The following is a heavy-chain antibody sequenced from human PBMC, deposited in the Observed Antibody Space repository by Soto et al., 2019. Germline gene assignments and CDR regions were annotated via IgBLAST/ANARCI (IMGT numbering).Heavy chain of an antibody. V-gene: IGHV4-4*02. D-gene: IGHD3-22*01. CDR2: IHHGGNT. Sequence: SETLSLTCAVSGDSISSSYWWSWVRQPPGKGLQWIGEIHHGGNTNYNPSLKSRVAISVDKSENQFSLRLNSVTAADTAVYYCARWNYYDSSAYPIYYFDSWGQGTLVTVS. J-gene: IGHJ4*02. CDR1: GDSISSSYW. CDR3: ARWNYYDSSAYPIYYFDS.